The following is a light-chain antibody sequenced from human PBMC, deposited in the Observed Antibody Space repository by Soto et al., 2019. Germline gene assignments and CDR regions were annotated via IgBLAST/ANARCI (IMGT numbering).Light chain of an antibody. CDR3: QSHDRSLSGYV. Sequence: QSVLTQPPSVSGAPGQRVTISCTGSSSNIGAGYDVHWYQQLPGTAPKLLIYGNIKRPSGVPDRFSASKSGTSASLAITGLQPEDEADYYCQSHDRSLSGYVFGTGTMVTVL. CDR1: SSNIGAGYD. V-gene: IGLV1-40*01. CDR2: GNI. J-gene: IGLJ1*01.